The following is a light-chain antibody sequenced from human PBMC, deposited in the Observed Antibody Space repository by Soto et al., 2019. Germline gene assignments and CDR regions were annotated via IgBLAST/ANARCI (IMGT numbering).Light chain of an antibody. Sequence: DIVLTQSPGTLSLSPGERATLSCRASQSVSSNYLAWYQQKPGQAPRLLIYGASSGVTGIPDRFSGSGSGTDFTLTISRLEPEDFAVYYCQQYVTSPWTFGQGTKVKSK. CDR2: GAS. CDR1: QSVSSNY. J-gene: IGKJ1*01. V-gene: IGKV3-20*01. CDR3: QQYVTSPWT.